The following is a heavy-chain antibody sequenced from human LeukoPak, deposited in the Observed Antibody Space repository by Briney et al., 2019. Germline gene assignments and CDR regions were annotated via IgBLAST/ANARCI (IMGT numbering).Heavy chain of an antibody. CDR2: ISSNGGST. D-gene: IGHD5-18*01. CDR1: GFTFSSYA. CDR3: VKDWVYSYGPVGGYYFDY. Sequence: GGSLRLSCSASGFTFSSYAVHWVRQAPGKGLEYVSAISSNGGSTYYADSVKGRFTISRDNSKNTLYLQMSSLRAEDTAVYYCVKDWVYSYGPVGGYYFDYWGQGTLVTVSS. V-gene: IGHV3-64D*06. J-gene: IGHJ4*02.